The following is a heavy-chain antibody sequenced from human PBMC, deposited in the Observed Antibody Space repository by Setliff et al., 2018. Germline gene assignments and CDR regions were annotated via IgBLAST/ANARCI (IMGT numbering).Heavy chain of an antibody. CDR3: ARGPRDGYNSGLDY. Sequence: SCAASGFTFSTYVMTWVRQAPGKGLEWVSSIHGEGFDTYYADSVKGRFTISRDNSKNTLFLQMNSLRADDTAVYYCARGPRDGYNSGLDYWGQGALVTVSS. CDR2: IHGEGFDT. CDR1: GFTFSTYV. J-gene: IGHJ4*02. D-gene: IGHD5-12*01. V-gene: IGHV3-23*01.